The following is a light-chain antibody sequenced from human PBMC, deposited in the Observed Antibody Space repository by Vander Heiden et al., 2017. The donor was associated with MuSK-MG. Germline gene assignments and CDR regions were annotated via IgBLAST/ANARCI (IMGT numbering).Light chain of an antibody. CDR1: SSNIGAGYD. CDR3: QSYDSSLSGYV. CDR2: GNS. Sequence: QSVLTQPPSVSGAPGQRVTISCTGSSSNIGAGYDVHWYQQFPGTAPKLLIYGNSNRPSGVPDRFSASKSGTSASLAITGLQAEDEADYYCQSYDSSLSGYVFGTATKVTGL. V-gene: IGLV1-40*01. J-gene: IGLJ1*01.